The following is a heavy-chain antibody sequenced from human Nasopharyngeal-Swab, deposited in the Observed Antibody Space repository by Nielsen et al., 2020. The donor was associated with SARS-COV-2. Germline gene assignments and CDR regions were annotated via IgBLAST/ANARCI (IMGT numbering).Heavy chain of an antibody. J-gene: IGHJ6*02. V-gene: IGHV1-18*01. D-gene: IGHD1-7*01. Sequence: ASVKVSCKASGYIFTSYVISWVRQAPGQGLEWMGWISAYNGNTNYAQKLQGRVTMTTDTSTSTAYMELRSLRSDDTAVYYCARGMAGTTILLGYYYYGMDVWGQGTTVTVSS. CDR1: GYIFTSYV. CDR3: ARGMAGTTILLGYYYYGMDV. CDR2: ISAYNGNT.